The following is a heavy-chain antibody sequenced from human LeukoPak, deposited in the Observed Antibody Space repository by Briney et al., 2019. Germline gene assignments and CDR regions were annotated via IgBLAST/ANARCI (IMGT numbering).Heavy chain of an antibody. V-gene: IGHV4-38-2*02. CDR2: MYHSGSF. Sequence: SETLSLTCTVSGYSISCGYYWGWIRQPPGKGLEWIGSMYHSGSFHYNPSLKSRVTISVDTSKNQFSLKLSSVTAADTAVYYCAREDSYYMDVWGKGPRSPSP. CDR1: GYSISCGYY. CDR3: AREDSYYMDV. J-gene: IGHJ6*03.